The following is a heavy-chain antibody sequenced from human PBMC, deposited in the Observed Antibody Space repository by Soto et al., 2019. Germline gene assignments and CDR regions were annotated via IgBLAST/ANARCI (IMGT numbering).Heavy chain of an antibody. CDR1: GGTFGNTA. Sequence: QVQLVQSGAEVKKPGSSVNVSCKTSGGTFGNTAVTWVRQAPGQGLEWMGGIVPMFGTANYAQKFQGRVTITADESTNTADMERRSRRSDDTAVYYCARDGDPGYTFWSGPLGGGRFDPWGQGTLVTVSS. CDR3: ARDGDPGYTFWSGPLGGGRFDP. D-gene: IGHD3-3*01. J-gene: IGHJ5*02. V-gene: IGHV1-69*12. CDR2: IVPMFGTA.